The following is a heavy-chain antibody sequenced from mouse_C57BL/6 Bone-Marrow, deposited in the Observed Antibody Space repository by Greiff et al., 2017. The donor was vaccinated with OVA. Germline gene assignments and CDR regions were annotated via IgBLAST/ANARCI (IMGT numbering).Heavy chain of an antibody. V-gene: IGHV14-1*01. CDR2: IDPEDGDT. CDR3: TTGDPYYFDY. CDR1: GFTINDYY. Sequence: VQLQQSGAELVRPGASVKLSCTASGFTINDYYMHWVKQRPEKGLEWIGRIDPEDGDTEYDQKFQGKATLTVDKSSNTAYLQLSSLTSEDTAVYYCTTGDPYYFDYWGQGTTLTVSS. J-gene: IGHJ2*01.